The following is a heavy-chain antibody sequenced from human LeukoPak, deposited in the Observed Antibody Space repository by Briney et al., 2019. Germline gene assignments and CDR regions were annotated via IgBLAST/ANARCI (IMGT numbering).Heavy chain of an antibody. CDR2: VSWDGGGT. V-gene: IGHV3-43D*03. CDR1: GFTFSDYW. J-gene: IGHJ4*02. Sequence: PGGSLRLSCAASGFTFSDYWMHWVRQTPGKGLEWVSLVSWDGGGTYYADSVKGRFTISRDNSKNSLYLQMNSLRPEDTALYYCARSRGSYRSPLDYWGQGTLVTVSS. CDR3: ARSRGSYRSPLDY. D-gene: IGHD3-16*02.